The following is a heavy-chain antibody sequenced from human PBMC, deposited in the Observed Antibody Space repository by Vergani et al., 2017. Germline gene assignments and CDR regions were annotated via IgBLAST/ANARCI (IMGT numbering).Heavy chain of an antibody. J-gene: IGHJ6*03. CDR3: AXDRSYYDFWSGYRSGYYYNMDV. CDR2: INPGNGSP. CDR1: GFTITSYG. Sequence: QVQLVQSWAEVRKSGASVKVSCSFSGFTITSYGIHWVQQSPGQGLEWMGWINPGNGSPSYAKKFQGRFTMTRDMSTTTAYTDLSSLTSEDMAVYYYAXDRSYYDFWSGYRSGYYYNMDVWGKGTTVTVSS. D-gene: IGHD3-3*01. V-gene: IGHV1-38-4*01.